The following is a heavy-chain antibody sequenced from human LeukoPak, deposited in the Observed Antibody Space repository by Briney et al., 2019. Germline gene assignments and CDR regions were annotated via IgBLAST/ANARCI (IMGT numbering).Heavy chain of an antibody. CDR3: ARAVASNWFDP. J-gene: IGHJ5*02. CDR2: IKEDGSEK. CDR1: GFTFSSYW. V-gene: IGHV3-7*01. Sequence: SGGSLRLSCAASGFTFSSYWMSWVRQAPGKGLEWLANIKEDGSEKYYVDSVKGRFTISRDNAKSSLYLQMKSLRAEDAAVCYCARAVASNWFDPWGQGTLVTVSS. D-gene: IGHD6-19*01.